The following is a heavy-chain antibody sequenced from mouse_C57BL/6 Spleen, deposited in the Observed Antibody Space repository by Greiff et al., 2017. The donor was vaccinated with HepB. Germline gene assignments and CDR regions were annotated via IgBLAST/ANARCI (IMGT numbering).Heavy chain of an antibody. Sequence: QVQLQQPGAELVRPGSSVKLSCKASGYTFTSYWMDWVKQRPGQGLEWIGNIYPSDSETHYNQKFKDKATLTVDKSSSSAYMQLSSLTAEDSAVYYCSSMKDWDYFDDCGQGTALKVSS. CDR3: SSMKDWDYFDD. CDR2: IYPSDSET. J-gene: IGHJ2*01. D-gene: IGHD4-1*01. CDR1: GYTFTSYW. V-gene: IGHV1-61*01.